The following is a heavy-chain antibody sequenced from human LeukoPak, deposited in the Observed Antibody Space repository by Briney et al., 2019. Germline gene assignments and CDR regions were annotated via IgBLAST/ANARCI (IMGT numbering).Heavy chain of an antibody. D-gene: IGHD3-10*01. V-gene: IGHV3-48*03. CDR3: AKGAGGSYGLYYFDY. CDR1: GFTFSSYE. J-gene: IGHJ4*02. CDR2: ISSSGSTI. Sequence: PGGSLRLSCAASGFTFSSYEMNWVRQAPGKGLEWVSYISSSGSTIYYADSVKGRFTISRDNSKNTVYLQMNTLRAEDTAVYYCAKGAGGSYGLYYFDYWGQGALVTVSS.